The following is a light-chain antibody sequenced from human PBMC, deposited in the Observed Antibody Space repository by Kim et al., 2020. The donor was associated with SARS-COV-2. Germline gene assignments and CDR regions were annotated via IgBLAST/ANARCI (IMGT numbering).Light chain of an antibody. CDR1: RRDVGGYNY. CDR3: SSNTSRTTIVV. Sequence: WNNNTSTGTRRDVGGYNYDYWYQQQPGKAPKLMIKDDSDRPSGVANRFSGCKSGNRDSLTMSRIQAEDEDDDDCSSNTSRTTIVVFGGGTQLTVL. CDR2: DDS. J-gene: IGLJ2*01. V-gene: IGLV2-14*03.